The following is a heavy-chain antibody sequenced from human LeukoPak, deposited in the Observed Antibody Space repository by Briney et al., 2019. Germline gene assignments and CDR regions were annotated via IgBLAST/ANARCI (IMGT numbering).Heavy chain of an antibody. V-gene: IGHV3-21*01. CDR3: ARRGDYSGYNTAPFDY. Sequence: GGSLRLSCAASGFTFSSYSMNWVRRAPGKGLEWVSSISSSSSYIYYADSVKGRFTISRDNAKNSLYLQMNSLRAEDTAVYYCARRGDYSGYNTAPFDYWGQGTLVTVSS. J-gene: IGHJ4*02. CDR2: ISSSSSYI. D-gene: IGHD5-12*01. CDR1: GFTFSSYS.